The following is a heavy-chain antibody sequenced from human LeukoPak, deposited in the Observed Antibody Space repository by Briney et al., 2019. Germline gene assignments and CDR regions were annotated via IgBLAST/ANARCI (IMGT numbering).Heavy chain of an antibody. CDR1: GFIFSDYA. V-gene: IGHV3-30*17. CDR2: ISYDGSNQ. J-gene: IGHJ4*02. Sequence: GGSLRLSCAASGFIFSDYAMHWVRQAPGKGLEWVAIISYDGSNQYYADSVKGRFTISRDNSKNTLYLQMNSPRAEDTAVYYCGSFHYWGQGTLVTVSS. CDR3: GSFHY.